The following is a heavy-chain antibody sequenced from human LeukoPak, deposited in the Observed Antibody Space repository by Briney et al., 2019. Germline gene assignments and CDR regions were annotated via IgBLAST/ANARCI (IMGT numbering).Heavy chain of an antibody. CDR3: AKKPGGARGTFEI. CDR1: GFTFSTYA. J-gene: IGHJ3*02. V-gene: IGHV3-23*01. D-gene: IGHD2-8*02. Sequence: GGSLRLSCAASGFTFSTYAMSWVRQAPGKGLEWVSAISGNAVDTYYADPVKGRFTISRDNSKNTVYVQMNSLRAEDTAIYYCAKKPGGARGTFEIWGQGTMVTVSS. CDR2: ISGNAVDT.